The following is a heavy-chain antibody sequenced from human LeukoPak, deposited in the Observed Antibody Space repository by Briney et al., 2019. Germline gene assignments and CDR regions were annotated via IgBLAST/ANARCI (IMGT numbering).Heavy chain of an antibody. D-gene: IGHD6-19*01. CDR1: GYTFSNYY. Sequence: ASVKVSCKASGYTFSNYYINWVRQAPGQGLEWMGWVDPSNGGSGCAQKFQGRVTVTSDTSTSTAYFEMSSLISDDTAVYYCVRVKNSSPLYWGQGTLVTVSS. CDR3: VRVKNSSPLY. CDR2: VDPSNGGS. V-gene: IGHV1-8*01. J-gene: IGHJ4*02.